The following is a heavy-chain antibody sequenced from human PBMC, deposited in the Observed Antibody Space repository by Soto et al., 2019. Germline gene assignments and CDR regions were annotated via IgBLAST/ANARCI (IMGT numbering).Heavy chain of an antibody. Sequence: GASVKVSCKASAYTFTSYGISWVRQAPGQGLEWMGWISAYNGNTNYAQKLQGRVTMTTDTSTSTAYMELRSLRSDDTAVYYCARSRAGVVVPAAILSYWGQGTLVTVSS. D-gene: IGHD2-2*01. J-gene: IGHJ4*02. CDR1: AYTFTSYG. CDR2: ISAYNGNT. V-gene: IGHV1-18*01. CDR3: ARSRAGVVVPAAILSY.